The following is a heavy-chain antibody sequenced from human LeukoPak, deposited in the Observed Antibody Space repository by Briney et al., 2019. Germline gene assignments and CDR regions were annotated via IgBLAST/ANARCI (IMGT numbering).Heavy chain of an antibody. V-gene: IGHV3-30*02. CDR1: GFTFSSYG. CDR3: AKASRLLHGSGSYPGYFDY. Sequence: GGSLRLSCAASGFTFSSYGMHWVRQAPGKGLEWVAFILYDGSKKYYADSVKGRFTISRDNSKNTLYLQMNSLRAEDTAVYYCAKASRLLHGSGSYPGYFDYWGQGALVTVSS. CDR2: ILYDGSKK. D-gene: IGHD3-10*01. J-gene: IGHJ4*02.